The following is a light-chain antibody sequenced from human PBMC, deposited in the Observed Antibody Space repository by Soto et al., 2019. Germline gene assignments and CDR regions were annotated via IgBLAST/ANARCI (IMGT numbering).Light chain of an antibody. J-gene: IGKJ4*01. CDR2: DTS. V-gene: IGKV3-11*01. CDR1: QSVSIH. Sequence: ETVMTQSPGTLSVSLGERATLSCRASQSVSIHLAWYQQKPGQAPRLLIYDTSTRATGIPARFSGSGSGTEFTLTISSLEPEDFVVYYCQQRSNWPLTFGGGTKVDIK. CDR3: QQRSNWPLT.